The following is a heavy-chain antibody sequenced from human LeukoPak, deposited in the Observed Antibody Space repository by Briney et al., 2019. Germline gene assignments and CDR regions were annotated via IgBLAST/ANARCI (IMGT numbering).Heavy chain of an antibody. V-gene: IGHV4-61*02. Sequence: SETLSLTCTVSSDSIYSGIDYWSWIRQPAGKGLEWIGRIYTSGSTYYNPSLKSRVTISLDTSKTQFSLTLISVTAADTAVDYCARDVDTFFDYWGQGTWSPSPQ. D-gene: IGHD5-18*01. CDR3: ARDVDTFFDY. CDR1: SDSIYSGIDY. CDR2: IYTSGST. J-gene: IGHJ4*02.